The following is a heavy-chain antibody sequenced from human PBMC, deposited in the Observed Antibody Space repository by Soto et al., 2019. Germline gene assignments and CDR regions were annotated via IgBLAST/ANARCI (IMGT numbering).Heavy chain of an antibody. Sequence: QVQLVESGGGVVQPGRSLRLSCAASGFTFSSYTMHWVRQAPGKGLEWVAVISYDGSNKYYADSVKGRFTISRDNSKNTLYLQMNSLRAEDTAVYYCAREPRGGKGGPDAFDIWGQGTMVTVSS. D-gene: IGHD2-15*01. CDR1: GFTFSSYT. V-gene: IGHV3-30*04. CDR2: ISYDGSNK. J-gene: IGHJ3*02. CDR3: AREPRGGKGGPDAFDI.